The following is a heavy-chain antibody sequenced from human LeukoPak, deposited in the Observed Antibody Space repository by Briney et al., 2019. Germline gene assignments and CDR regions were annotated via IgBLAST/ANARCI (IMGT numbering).Heavy chain of an antibody. V-gene: IGHV1-2*02. CDR3: AREYPDQQLVRHVLLGWFDP. J-gene: IGHJ5*02. CDR1: GYTFTGYY. CDR2: INPNSGGT. Sequence: GASVKVSCKASGYTFTGYYIHWVRQAPGQGLEWMGWINPNSGGTNYAQKFQGRVTMTRDTSISTAYMELSRLRSDDTAVYYCAREYPDQQLVRHVLLGWFDPWGQGTLVTVSS. D-gene: IGHD6-13*01.